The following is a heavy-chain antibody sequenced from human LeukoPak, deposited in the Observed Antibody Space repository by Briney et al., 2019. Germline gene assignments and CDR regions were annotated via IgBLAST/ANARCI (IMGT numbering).Heavy chain of an antibody. Sequence: PGGSLRLSCAASGFTFSSYAMSWVRQASGKGLEWVGRMTSKTEGGTTDYAAPVKGRFIISRDDSDNTLYLQMNSPKTDDTAVYYCTTEYSAYDVLSAFDVWGQGTMVTVSA. J-gene: IGHJ3*01. CDR1: GFTFSSYA. V-gene: IGHV3-15*01. CDR3: TTEYSAYDVLSAFDV. CDR2: MTSKTEGGTT. D-gene: IGHD5-12*01.